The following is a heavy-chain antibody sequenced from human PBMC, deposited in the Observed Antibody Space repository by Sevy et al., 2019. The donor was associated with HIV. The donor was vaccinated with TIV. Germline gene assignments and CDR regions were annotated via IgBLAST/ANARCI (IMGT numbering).Heavy chain of an antibody. V-gene: IGHV4-59*13. Sequence: SETLSLTCTVSGGSISSYCCNWIRQSPGKGLEWIGYMCHTGITNYNPSVKSRVTISLETSRNQFSLRLSSVTAADTAVYYCARAGHSYGLFDYWGQGTLVTVSS. CDR3: ARAGHSYGLFDY. D-gene: IGHD5-18*01. CDR1: GGSISSYC. J-gene: IGHJ4*02. CDR2: MCHTGIT.